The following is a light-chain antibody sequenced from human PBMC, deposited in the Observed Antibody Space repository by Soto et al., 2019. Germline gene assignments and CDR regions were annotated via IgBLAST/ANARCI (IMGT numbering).Light chain of an antibody. CDR3: SSYTSSSPF. J-gene: IGLJ1*01. CDR2: EVS. Sequence: QSALTQPASVSGSPGQSTTISCTGTSSDVGGYNYVSWYQQHPGKAPKLMIYEVSNRPSGVPNRFSGSKSGNTASLTISGLQAEDEADYYCSSYTSSSPFFGTGTKVTV. V-gene: IGLV2-14*01. CDR1: SSDVGGYNY.